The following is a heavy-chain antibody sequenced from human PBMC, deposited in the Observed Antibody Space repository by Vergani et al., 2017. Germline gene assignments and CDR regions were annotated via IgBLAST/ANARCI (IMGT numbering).Heavy chain of an antibody. CDR3: ARHKEQLVPGNYYYFYYMDV. CDR1: GYSISSGYY. D-gene: IGHD6-13*01. Sequence: QLQLQESGPGLVKPSETLSLTCTVSGYSISSGYYWGWIRQPPGKGLEWIGTIYYSGSTYYNPSLKSRVTISVDTSKNQFSLKLNSVTAADTAVYYCARHKEQLVPGNYYYFYYMDVWGKGTTVTVSS. V-gene: IGHV4-38-2*02. CDR2: IYYSGST. J-gene: IGHJ6*03.